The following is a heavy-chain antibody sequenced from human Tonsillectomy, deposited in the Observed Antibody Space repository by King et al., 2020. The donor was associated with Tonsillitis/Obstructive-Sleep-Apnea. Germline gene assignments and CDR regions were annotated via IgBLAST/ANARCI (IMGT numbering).Heavy chain of an antibody. CDR3: AKDENWYFDL. V-gene: IGHV3-23*04. CDR2: ISANGGST. CDR1: GFTFSSYD. Sequence: VQLVESGGGLVQPGGSLRLSCAASGFTFSSYDMSWVRQAPGKGLDWVSVISANGGSTYYADSVKGRFTISRDNSKNTLYLQMNSLRAEDTAVYYCAKDENWYFDLWGRGTLVTVSS. J-gene: IGHJ2*01.